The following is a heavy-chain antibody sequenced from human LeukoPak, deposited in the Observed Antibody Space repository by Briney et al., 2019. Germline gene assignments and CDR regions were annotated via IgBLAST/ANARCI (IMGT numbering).Heavy chain of an antibody. V-gene: IGHV5-51*01. CDR2: IYPGDSGT. Sequence: GESLKISCKGSGYSFSSNWIGWVRQMPGKGLEWMGIIYPGDSGTRYSPSFQGQVTISADKSISTAYRQWSSLKASDTAMYYCARPPTTRDAFDIWGQGTMVTVSS. CDR3: ARPPTTRDAFDI. J-gene: IGHJ3*02. D-gene: IGHD4-17*01. CDR1: GYSFSSNW.